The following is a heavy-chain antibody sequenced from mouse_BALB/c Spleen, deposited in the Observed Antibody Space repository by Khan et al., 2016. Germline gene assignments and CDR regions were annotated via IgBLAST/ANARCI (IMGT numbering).Heavy chain of an antibody. CDR1: GYTFTSYD. V-gene: IGHV1S136*01. D-gene: IGHD2-1*01. CDR2: INPYSDGT. CDR3: ARGDGNYRTHWYFDV. J-gene: IGHJ1*01. Sequence: VQLQQSGPELVKPGASVKMSCKASGYTFTSYDMHWVKQKPGQGLEWIGDINPYSDGTKYNEKFKGKATLTSDKSSSTAYMELSSLTSEDSAVYYCARGDGNYRTHWYFDVWGAGTTVTVSS.